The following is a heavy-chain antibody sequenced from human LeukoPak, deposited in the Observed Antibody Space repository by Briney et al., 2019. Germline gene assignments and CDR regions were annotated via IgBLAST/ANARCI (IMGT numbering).Heavy chain of an antibody. CDR1: GGTFISYA. CDR2: IIPIFGTA. V-gene: IGHV1-69*13. J-gene: IGHJ3*02. D-gene: IGHD2-21*01. Sequence: SVKVSCKASGGTFISYAISWVRQAPGQGLEWMGGIIPIFGTANYAQKFQGRVTITADESTSTAYMELSSLRSEDTAVYYCARNRQIATLRDDAFDIWGQGTMVTVSS. CDR3: ARNRQIATLRDDAFDI.